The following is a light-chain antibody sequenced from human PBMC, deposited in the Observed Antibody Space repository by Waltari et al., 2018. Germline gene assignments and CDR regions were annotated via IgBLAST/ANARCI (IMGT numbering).Light chain of an antibody. Sequence: DIVMTQSPLSLPVTPGEPASISCRSSQSLLHSNGYNYLDLYLQKPGQSPQLLIYLGSNRASGVPDRFSGSGSGIDFTLKITRVEAEDVGVYYCMQALQTPNTFGQGTKLEIK. CDR3: MQALQTPNT. CDR2: LGS. CDR1: QSLLHSNGYNY. J-gene: IGKJ2*01. V-gene: IGKV2-28*01.